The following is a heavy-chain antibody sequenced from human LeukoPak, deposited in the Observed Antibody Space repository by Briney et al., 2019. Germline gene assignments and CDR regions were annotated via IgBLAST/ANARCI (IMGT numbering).Heavy chain of an antibody. J-gene: IGHJ3*02. CDR2: ISAYNGNT. CDR3: AREANPHSDAFDI. V-gene: IGHV1-18*01. CDR1: GYTFTSYG. D-gene: IGHD1-14*01. Sequence: ASVTVSCTASGYTFTSYGISWVRQAPGQGLEWMGWISAYNGNTNYAQKLQGRVTMTTDTSTSTAYMELRSLRSDDTAVYYCAREANPHSDAFDIWGQGTMVTVSS.